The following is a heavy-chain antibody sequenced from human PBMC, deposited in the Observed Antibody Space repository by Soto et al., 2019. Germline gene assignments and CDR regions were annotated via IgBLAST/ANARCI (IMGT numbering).Heavy chain of an antibody. Sequence: QVQLVQSGIEVKNPGASVKVSCKASGYAFTSFGISWVRQTPGQGLEWMGWTVANNGYTKYAQNLQGRVTLITDTSTSTAYMELRSLMYDDTAVYYCARCSGGTCYASYAFDIWGQGTMVTVS. D-gene: IGHD2-15*01. CDR1: GYAFTSFG. CDR2: TVANNGYT. J-gene: IGHJ3*02. V-gene: IGHV1-18*01. CDR3: ARCSGGTCYASYAFDI.